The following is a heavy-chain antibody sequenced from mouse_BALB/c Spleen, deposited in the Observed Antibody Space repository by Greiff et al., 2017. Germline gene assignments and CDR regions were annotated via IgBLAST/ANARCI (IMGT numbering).Heavy chain of an antibody. J-gene: IGHJ3*01. Sequence: EVKLQESGPGLVKPSQSLSLTCTVTGYSITSDYAWNWIRQFPGNKLEWMGYISYSGSTSYNPSLKSRISITRDTSKNQFFLQLNSVTTEDTATYYCASFITTATAWFAYWGQGTLVTVSA. CDR2: ISYSGST. D-gene: IGHD1-2*01. CDR1: GYSITSDYA. V-gene: IGHV3-2*02. CDR3: ASFITTATAWFAY.